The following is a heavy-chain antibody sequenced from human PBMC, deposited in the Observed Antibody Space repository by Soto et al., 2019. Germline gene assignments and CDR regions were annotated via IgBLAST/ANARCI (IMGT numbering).Heavy chain of an antibody. CDR2: INHTGST. CDR1: GAPFSGYY. D-gene: IGHD3-3*01. J-gene: IGHJ4*02. CDR3: ARGREIFGAVTPFEY. V-gene: IGHV4-34*01. Sequence: PSETLSLTCAVYGAPFSGYYWTWIRQPPGKGLEWIGEINHTGSTKYNPSLKSRDTISLDTSKNQFSLSLRSVTAADTAVYYCARGREIFGAVTPFEYWGQGTQVTVSS.